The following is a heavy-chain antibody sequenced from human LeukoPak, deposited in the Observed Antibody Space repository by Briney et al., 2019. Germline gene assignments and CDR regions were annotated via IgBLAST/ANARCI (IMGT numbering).Heavy chain of an antibody. V-gene: IGHV4-34*01. CDR2: INHSGST. CDR3: ARGVPPYGSGSYYFDY. CDR1: GRSFSGYY. D-gene: IGHD3-10*01. Sequence: SETLSLTCAVYGRSFSGYYWSWIRQPPGKGPEWIGEINHSGSTNYNPSLKGRVTISVDTSKNQFSLKLSSVTAADTAVYYCARGVPPYGSGSYYFDYWGQGTLVTVSS. J-gene: IGHJ4*02.